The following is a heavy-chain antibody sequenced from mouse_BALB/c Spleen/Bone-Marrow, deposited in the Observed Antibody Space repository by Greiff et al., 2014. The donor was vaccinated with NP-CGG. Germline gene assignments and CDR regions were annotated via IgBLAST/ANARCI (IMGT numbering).Heavy chain of an antibody. CDR3: ARVAYYNVYFDY. D-gene: IGHD2-12*01. CDR1: GITFNNYG. CDR2: INGNGGSS. V-gene: IGHV5-6-3*01. Sequence: EVKVVESGGGLVQPGGSLKLSCAASGITFNNYGMSWIRQTPDKRLELVATINGNGGSSYYPDSVKGRFTISRDNAKNTLYLQMSSLKSEDTAMYYCARVAYYNVYFDYWGQGTTLTVSS. J-gene: IGHJ2*01.